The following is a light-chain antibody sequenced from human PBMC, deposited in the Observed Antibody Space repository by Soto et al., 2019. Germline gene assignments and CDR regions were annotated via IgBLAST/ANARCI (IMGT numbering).Light chain of an antibody. Sequence: DIQMTQSPSSLSASVGDRVTITCRASQSISTYLNWYQQKPGKAPKVLIYGASSLQSGVPSRFSGGRSGTDFTLSISSLQPEDFATYYCQQTYRAPLTFGGGTNVEIK. CDR1: QSISTY. CDR2: GAS. V-gene: IGKV1-39*01. J-gene: IGKJ4*01. CDR3: QQTYRAPLT.